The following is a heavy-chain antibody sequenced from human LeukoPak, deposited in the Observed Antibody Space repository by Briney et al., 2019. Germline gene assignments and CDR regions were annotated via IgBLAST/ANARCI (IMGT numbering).Heavy chain of an antibody. J-gene: IGHJ4*02. Sequence: PSETLSLTCTVSGGSISSSSYYWGWIRQPPGKGLEWIGSIYYSGSTYYNPSLKSRVTISVDTSKNQFSLKLSSVTAADTAVYYCARHRSPLVVARVDYWGQGTLVTVSS. CDR3: ARHRSPLVVARVDY. CDR1: GGSISSSSYY. D-gene: IGHD2-15*01. V-gene: IGHV4-39*01. CDR2: IYYSGST.